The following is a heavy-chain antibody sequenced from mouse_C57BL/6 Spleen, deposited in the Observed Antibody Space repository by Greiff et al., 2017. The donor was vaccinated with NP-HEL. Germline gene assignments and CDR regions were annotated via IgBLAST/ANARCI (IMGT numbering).Heavy chain of an antibody. J-gene: IGHJ3*01. CDR1: GYTFTSYW. V-gene: IGHV1-55*01. D-gene: IGHD2-2*01. CDR3: ARQDGYDGGFAY. CDR2: IYPGSGST. Sequence: QVQLQQPGAELVKPGASVKMSCKASGYTFTSYWITWVKQRPGQGLEWIGDIYPGSGSTNYNEKFKSKATLTVDTSSSTAYMQLSSLTSEDSAVYYCARQDGYDGGFAYWGQGTLVTVSA.